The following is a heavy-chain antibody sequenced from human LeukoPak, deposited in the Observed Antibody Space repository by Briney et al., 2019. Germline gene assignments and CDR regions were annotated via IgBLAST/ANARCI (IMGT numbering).Heavy chain of an antibody. J-gene: IGHJ4*02. D-gene: IGHD5-18*01. Sequence: GSLRLSCAASGFTFSSYAMSWVRQAPGKGLEWVSAISGSGGSTYYADSVKGRFTISRDNSKNTLYLQMNSLRAEDTAVYYCAKDPSRGYSFDYWGQGTLVTVSS. V-gene: IGHV3-23*01. CDR1: GFTFSSYA. CDR3: AKDPSRGYSFDY. CDR2: ISGSGGST.